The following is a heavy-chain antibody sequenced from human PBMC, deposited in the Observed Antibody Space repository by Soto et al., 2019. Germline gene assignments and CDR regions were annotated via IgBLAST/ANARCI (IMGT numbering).Heavy chain of an antibody. J-gene: IGHJ4*02. D-gene: IGHD3-10*01. CDR1: GGSISSGGYS. Sequence: SETLSLTCAVSGGSISSGGYSWSWCRRPQGKGLSGIGYIYHSGPTYSTPPLNSRATISVDRSKNQFSLKLSSVTAADTAVYYCARDRCHGSGSYPGYWGQGTLVTVSS. CDR3: ARDRCHGSGSYPGY. V-gene: IGHV4-30-2*01. CDR2: IYHSGPT.